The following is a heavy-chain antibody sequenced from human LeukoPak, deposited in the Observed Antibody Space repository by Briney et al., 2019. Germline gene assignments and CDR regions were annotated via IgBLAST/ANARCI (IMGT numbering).Heavy chain of an antibody. CDR2: INPNSGGT. CDR3: ARSYYGSGSHKPYYFDY. V-gene: IGHV1-2*04. D-gene: IGHD3-10*01. CDR1: GYTFTGYY. Sequence: SVKVSCKASGYTFTGYYMHWVRQAPGQGLEWMGWINPNSGGTNYAQKFQGWVTMTRDTSISTAYMELSRLRSDDTAVYYCARSYYGSGSHKPYYFDYWGQGTLVTISS. J-gene: IGHJ4*02.